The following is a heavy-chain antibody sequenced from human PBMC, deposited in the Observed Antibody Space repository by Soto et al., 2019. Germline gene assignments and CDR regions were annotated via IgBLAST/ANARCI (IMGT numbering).Heavy chain of an antibody. CDR2: ISYDGSNK. Sequence: QVQLVESGGGVVQPGRSLRLSCAASGFTFSSYGMHWVRQAPGKGLEWVAVISYDGSNKYYADSVKGRFTISRDNSKNTLYLQMKSLRAEDTAVYYCAKDRDIVVVVAAFDYWGQGTLVTVSS. CDR1: GFTFSSYG. D-gene: IGHD2-15*01. J-gene: IGHJ4*02. V-gene: IGHV3-30*18. CDR3: AKDRDIVVVVAAFDY.